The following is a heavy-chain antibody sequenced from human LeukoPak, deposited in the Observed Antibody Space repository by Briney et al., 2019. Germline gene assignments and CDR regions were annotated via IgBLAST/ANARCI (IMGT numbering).Heavy chain of an antibody. J-gene: IGHJ4*02. CDR2: ISPYNGNT. V-gene: IGHV1-18*01. CDR1: GYTFTSYG. D-gene: IGHD3-10*01. Sequence: ASVKVSCKASGYTFTSYGISWVRQAPGQGLEWMGWISPYNGNTNYAQKLQGRVTMTTDTSTSTAYMELRSLRSEDTAVYYCARDGPNYGAGSDYSFDYWGQGTLVTVSS. CDR3: ARDGPNYGAGSDYSFDY.